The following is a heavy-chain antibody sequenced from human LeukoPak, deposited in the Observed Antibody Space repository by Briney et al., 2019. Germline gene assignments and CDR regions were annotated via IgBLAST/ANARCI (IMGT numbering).Heavy chain of an antibody. V-gene: IGHV4-34*01. Sequence: PSETLSLTCAVYGGSFSGYYWSWIRQPPGKGLEWIGEINHSGSTNYNPSLKSRVTISVDTPKNQFSLKLSSVTAADTAVYYCARVVVAVAGTGDYWGQGTLVTVSS. J-gene: IGHJ4*02. CDR1: GGSFSGYY. D-gene: IGHD6-19*01. CDR3: ARVVVAVAGTGDY. CDR2: INHSGST.